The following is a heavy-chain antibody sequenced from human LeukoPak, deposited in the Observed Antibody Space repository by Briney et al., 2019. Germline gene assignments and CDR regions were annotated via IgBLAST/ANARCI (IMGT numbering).Heavy chain of an antibody. D-gene: IGHD3-22*01. CDR2: ISYDGSNK. J-gene: IGHJ4*02. V-gene: IGHV3-30*04. CDR1: GFTFSSYA. Sequence: PGGSLRLSCAASGFTFSSYAMHWVRQAPGKGLEWVAVISYDGSNKYYADSVKGRFTISRDNSKNTLYLQMNSLRAEDTAVYYCARDGHRRYYYESSAYRFDYWGQGTLVTVSS. CDR3: ARDGHRRYYYESSAYRFDY.